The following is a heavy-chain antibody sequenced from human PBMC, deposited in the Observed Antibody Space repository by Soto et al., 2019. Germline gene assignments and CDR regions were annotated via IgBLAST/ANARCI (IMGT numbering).Heavy chain of an antibody. CDR2: ISYDGSNK. V-gene: IGHV3-30-3*01. CDR1: GFTFSSYA. Sequence: QVQLVESGGGVVQPGRSLRLSCAASGFTFSSYAMHWVRQAPGKGLEWVAVISYDGSNKYYADSVKGRFTISRDNSKNTLYLQMNRLRAEDTAVYYCARDLVRGVITLQDYSGQGTLVTVSS. CDR3: ARDLVRGVITLQDY. J-gene: IGHJ4*02. D-gene: IGHD3-10*01.